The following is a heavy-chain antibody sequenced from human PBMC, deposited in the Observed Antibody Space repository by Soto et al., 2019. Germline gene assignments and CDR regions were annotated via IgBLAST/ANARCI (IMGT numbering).Heavy chain of an antibody. V-gene: IGHV4-4*02. CDR2: LLHSGTT. D-gene: IGHD6-19*01. Sequence: QVQLQESGPGLVKPSGTLSLTCAVSGDSISSHKWWTWLRQPPGKGLEWIGDLLHSGTTNYNPSLKSRVILSVDKSQNQFSLSLTSVTAADTAIYYCAYSSGWYRHDVWGQGTSVTVSS. CDR3: AYSSGWYRHDV. J-gene: IGHJ3*01. CDR1: GDSISSHKW.